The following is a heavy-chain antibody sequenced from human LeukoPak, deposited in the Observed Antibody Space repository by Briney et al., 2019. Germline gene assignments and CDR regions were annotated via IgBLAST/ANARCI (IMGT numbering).Heavy chain of an antibody. D-gene: IGHD2-15*01. Sequence: AAVRVSCKVSGYTVTSSNINWVRQAPGQGLEWMGGFDPGDDETIYAQKFQGRVTMTEDTSTDTAYLELSSLRSEDTAVYFCAKRGVVIRAVLVVGFHKEAYYFDSWGQGALVTVSS. CDR3: AKRGVVIRAVLVVGFHKEAYYFDS. CDR2: FDPGDDET. CDR1: GYTVTSSN. V-gene: IGHV1-24*01. J-gene: IGHJ4*02.